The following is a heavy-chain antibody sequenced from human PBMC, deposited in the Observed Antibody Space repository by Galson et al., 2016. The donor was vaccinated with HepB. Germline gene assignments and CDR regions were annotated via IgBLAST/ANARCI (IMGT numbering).Heavy chain of an antibody. CDR3: AKDIRPVKATLDYYFYAMDV. D-gene: IGHD1-1*01. J-gene: IGHJ6*04. CDR2: IRAGGEST. Sequence: SLRLSCAASGFTFSMYGMDWVRQAPGKGLGWVSAIRAGGESTSYADSVKGRFTISRDNSKDTLYLQMDNLRADDTAVYYCAKDIRPVKATLDYYFYAMDVWGSGTTVTVSS. CDR1: GFTFSMYG. V-gene: IGHV3-23*01.